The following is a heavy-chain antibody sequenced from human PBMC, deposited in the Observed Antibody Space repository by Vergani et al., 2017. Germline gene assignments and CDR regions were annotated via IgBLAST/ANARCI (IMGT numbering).Heavy chain of an antibody. CDR3: ARESRGYYYDSRGPSGDY. V-gene: IGHV3-48*01. J-gene: IGHJ4*02. CDR2: ISSSSSTI. CDR1: GFTFSSYS. D-gene: IGHD3-22*01. Sequence: EVQLVESGGGLVKPGGSLRLSCAASGFTFSSYSMNWVRQAPGKGLEWVSYISSSSSTIYYADSVKGRFTISRDNAKNSLYLQMNSLRAADTAVYYCARESRGYYYDSRGPSGDYWGQGTLVTVSS.